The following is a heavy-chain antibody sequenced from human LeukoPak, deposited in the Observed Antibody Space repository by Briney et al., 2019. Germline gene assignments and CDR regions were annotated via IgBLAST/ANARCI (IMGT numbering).Heavy chain of an antibody. Sequence: GESLKISCKGSGYSFTDYWIGWVRQTPGKGLEWMGIIYPGDSDIKYSPSFQGRVTISADKSVSAAYLQWSSLEASDTAMYYCARHDCDSITCSHFDYWGQGTLVTVSS. V-gene: IGHV5-51*01. CDR2: IYPGDSDI. D-gene: IGHD2-2*01. CDR3: ARHDCDSITCSHFDY. J-gene: IGHJ4*02. CDR1: GYSFTDYW.